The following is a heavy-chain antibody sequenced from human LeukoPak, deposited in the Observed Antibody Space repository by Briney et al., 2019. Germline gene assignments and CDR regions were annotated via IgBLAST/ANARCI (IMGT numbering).Heavy chain of an antibody. Sequence: PGGSLRLSCAASGFTFSTYAMSWVRQAPGKGLEWVSAISGSGGGTYYADSVKGRITISRDNSKTTVYLQMNSLRAEDAAVYFCAKSRATREGSTGSIDYWGQGTLVTVSS. V-gene: IGHV3-23*01. D-gene: IGHD3-22*01. CDR2: ISGSGGGT. J-gene: IGHJ4*02. CDR3: AKSRATREGSTGSIDY. CDR1: GFTFSTYA.